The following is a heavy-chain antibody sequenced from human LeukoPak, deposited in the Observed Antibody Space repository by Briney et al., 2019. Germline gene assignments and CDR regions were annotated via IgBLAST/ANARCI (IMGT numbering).Heavy chain of an antibody. Sequence: SQTLSLTCTVSGGSISSGGYYWSWIRQHPGKGLEWIGYIYYSGSTYYNPSLKSRVTISVDTSKNQFSLKLSSVTAADTAVYYCARDSDYYDSSGYGDWGQGTLVTVSS. CDR1: GGSISSGGYY. CDR3: ARDSDYYDSSGYGD. D-gene: IGHD3-22*01. CDR2: IYYSGST. J-gene: IGHJ4*02. V-gene: IGHV4-31*03.